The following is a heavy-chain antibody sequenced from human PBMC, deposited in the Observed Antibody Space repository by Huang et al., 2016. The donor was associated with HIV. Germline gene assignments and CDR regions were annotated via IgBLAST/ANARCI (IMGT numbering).Heavy chain of an antibody. D-gene: IGHD5-12*01. CDR2: VSYDGSNK. V-gene: IGHV3-30-3*01. J-gene: IGHJ6*03. Sequence: QVQLVESGGGVVQPGRSLRLSCAASGFTFSNYAMHWVRQAPGKVMEWVAVVSYDGSNKYYADSVKGRFTISRDNSKNTLYLQMNSLRAEDTAVYYCARDLWLRDLYYYYYMDVWGKGTTVTVSS. CDR1: GFTFSNYA. CDR3: ARDLWLRDLYYYYYMDV.